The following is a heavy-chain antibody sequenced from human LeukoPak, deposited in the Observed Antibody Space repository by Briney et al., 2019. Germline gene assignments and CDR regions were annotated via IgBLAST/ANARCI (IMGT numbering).Heavy chain of an antibody. CDR2: INPNSGGT. V-gene: IGHV1-2*02. CDR3: ARSVITMIVVVAGQNAFDI. D-gene: IGHD3-22*01. CDR1: GYTFTGYY. Sequence: GASVKVSCKASGYTFTGYYMHWVRQAPGQGLEWMGWINPNSGGTNYAQKFQGRVTMTRDTSISTAYMELSRLRSDDTAVYYCARSVITMIVVVAGQNAFDIWGQGTMVTVSS. J-gene: IGHJ3*02.